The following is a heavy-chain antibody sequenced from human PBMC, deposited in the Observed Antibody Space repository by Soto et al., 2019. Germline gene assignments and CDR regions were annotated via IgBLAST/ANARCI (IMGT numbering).Heavy chain of an antibody. CDR2: MNPNSGNT. V-gene: IGHV1-8*01. CDR1: GYTFTSYD. D-gene: IGHD3-22*01. J-gene: IGHJ6*02. CDR3: ARDYYDSSGYYSAFYYYYGMDV. Sequence: ASVKVSCKASGYTFTSYDINWVRQATGRGLEWMGWMNPNSGNTGYAQKFQGRVTMTRNTSISTAYMELSSLRSEDTAVYYCARDYYDSSGYYSAFYYYYGMDVWGQGTTVTVSS.